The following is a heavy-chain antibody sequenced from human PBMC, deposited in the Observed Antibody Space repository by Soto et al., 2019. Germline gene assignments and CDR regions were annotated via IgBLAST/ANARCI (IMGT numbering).Heavy chain of an antibody. CDR1: GDSISNRSYY. V-gene: IGHV4-39*01. CDR3: ARQRTSVVTQAYFDS. J-gene: IGHJ4*02. D-gene: IGHD2-21*02. CDR2: IYYSGST. Sequence: SETLSLTCTVTGDSISNRSYYWGWIRQPPGKGLEWIGSIYYSGSTYNNPSLKSRVSMSVDTSKNQFSLKLRSVTAAHTALYYCARQRTSVVTQAYFDSWGQGSRVTVS.